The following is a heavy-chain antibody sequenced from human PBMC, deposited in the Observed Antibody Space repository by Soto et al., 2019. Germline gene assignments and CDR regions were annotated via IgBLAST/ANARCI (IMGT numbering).Heavy chain of an antibody. CDR2: INHSGST. D-gene: IGHD2-15*01. Sequence: QVQLQQWGSGLLKPSETLSLTCAVYGGSFSGYYWSWIRQPPGKGLEWMGEINHSGSTNYNPSLKCRVTISVGTSKTWIDLELSSVTAAETAVFYWARVLRRRGSGGSCRGGDVWGKGTTVTVSS. CDR1: GGSFSGYY. J-gene: IGHJ6*04. V-gene: IGHV4-34*01. CDR3: ARVLRRRGSGGSCRGGDV.